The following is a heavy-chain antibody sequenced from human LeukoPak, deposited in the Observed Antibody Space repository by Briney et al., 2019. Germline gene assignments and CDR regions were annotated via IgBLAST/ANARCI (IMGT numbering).Heavy chain of an antibody. Sequence: GGSLRLSCAASGFTFSSYSMNWVRQAPGKGLEWVSYISSSSSTIYYADSVKGRFTISRDNAKNSLYLQMNSLRAEDTAVYYCARAVHSSGYYRPNYYYYYGMDVWGQGTTVTVSS. CDR2: ISSSSSTI. J-gene: IGHJ6*02. CDR1: GFTFSSYS. V-gene: IGHV3-48*01. CDR3: ARAVHSSGYYRPNYYYYYGMDV. D-gene: IGHD3-22*01.